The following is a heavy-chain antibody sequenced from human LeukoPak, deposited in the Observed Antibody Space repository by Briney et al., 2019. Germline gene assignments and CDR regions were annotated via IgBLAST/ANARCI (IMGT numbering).Heavy chain of an antibody. J-gene: IGHJ4*02. CDR2: IYYSGST. D-gene: IGHD3-22*01. CDR1: GGSISSYY. Sequence: TSETLSLTCTVSGGSISSYYWSWIRQPPGKGLEWIGYIYYSGSTNYNPSLKSRVTISVDTSKNQFSLKLSSVTAADTAVYYCATASLDRTFDYWGQGTLVTVSS. V-gene: IGHV4-59*12. CDR3: ATASLDRTFDY.